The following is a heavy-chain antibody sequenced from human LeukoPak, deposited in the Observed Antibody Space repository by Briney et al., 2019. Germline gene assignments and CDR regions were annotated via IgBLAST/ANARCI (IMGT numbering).Heavy chain of an antibody. D-gene: IGHD6-6*01. V-gene: IGHV3-66*01. CDR3: ARDPPAVAANTYG. CDR1: GFTVSNNY. Sequence: GGSLRLSCAASGFTVSNNYMRWVRQAPGKGLEWVSLIYSGGATFYADAVKGRFTISRDGSKNTLYLQMNSLRAENTAVYYCARDPPAVAANTYGWGQGTLVTVSS. CDR2: IYSGGAT. J-gene: IGHJ4*02.